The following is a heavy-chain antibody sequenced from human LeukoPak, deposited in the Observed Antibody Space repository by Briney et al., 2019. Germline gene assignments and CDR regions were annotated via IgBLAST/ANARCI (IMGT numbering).Heavy chain of an antibody. V-gene: IGHV3-21*01. Sequence: GGSLRLSCAASGFTFSSYSMNWVRQAPGKGLEWVSSISSSSSYIYYADSVKGRFTISRDNAKNPLYLQMNSLRAEDTAVYYCARDYSDYDFWSGYTDYWGQGTLVTVSS. CDR3: ARDYSDYDFWSGYTDY. J-gene: IGHJ4*02. CDR1: GFTFSSYS. CDR2: ISSSSSYI. D-gene: IGHD3-3*01.